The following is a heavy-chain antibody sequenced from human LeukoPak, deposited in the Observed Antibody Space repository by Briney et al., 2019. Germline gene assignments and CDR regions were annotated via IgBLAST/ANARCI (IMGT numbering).Heavy chain of an antibody. CDR3: ARAASSGWSLRLTDY. V-gene: IGHV3-13*01. CDR2: IGTLGGT. Sequence: GGSLRLSCAASGFTFSAYDMHWVRQATGKGLEWVSVIGTLGGTAYADSVKGRFTISRGNAKNSLYLEMNNLGAGDTAVYYCARAASSGWSLRLTDYWGQGTLVTVSS. D-gene: IGHD6-19*01. CDR1: GFTFSAYD. J-gene: IGHJ4*02.